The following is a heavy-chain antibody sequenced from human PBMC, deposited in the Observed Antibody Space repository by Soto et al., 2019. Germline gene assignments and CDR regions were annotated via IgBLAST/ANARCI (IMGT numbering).Heavy chain of an antibody. CDR3: ARLYPYGNYYFDY. CDR1: GVSISSDGNY. Sequence: SETLSLTCTVSGVSISSDGNYWSWIRQVPGRGREWLGYVYYTGSGYYSPSLKRRLTMSVDTYNNQFSLTLSSVTPADTAVYFCARLYPYGNYYFDYWGQGTLVTVSS. J-gene: IGHJ4*02. V-gene: IGHV4-31*03. D-gene: IGHD3-10*01. CDR2: VYYTGSG.